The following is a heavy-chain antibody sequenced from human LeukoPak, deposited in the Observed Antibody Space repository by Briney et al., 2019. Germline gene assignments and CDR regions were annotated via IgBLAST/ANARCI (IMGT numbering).Heavy chain of an antibody. CDR3: ASLSYCGGDCYFGNFDY. J-gene: IGHJ4*02. CDR2: IYPGDSDT. Sequence: GESLKISCKGSGYSFTSYWIGWVCQMPGKGLEWMGIIYPGDSDTRYSPSFQGQVTISADKSISTAYLQWSSLKASDTAMYYCASLSYCGGDCYFGNFDYWGQGTLVTVSS. CDR1: GYSFTSYW. V-gene: IGHV5-51*01. D-gene: IGHD2-21*02.